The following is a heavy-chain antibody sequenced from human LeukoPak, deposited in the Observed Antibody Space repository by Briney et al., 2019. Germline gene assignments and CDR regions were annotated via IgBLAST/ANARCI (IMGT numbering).Heavy chain of an antibody. V-gene: IGHV3-30*02. D-gene: IGHD1-26*01. J-gene: IGHJ4*02. Sequence: PGGSLRLSCAASGFTFSSYGMHWVRQAPGMGLEWVAFIRYDGSNKYYADSVKGRFTISRDNSKNTLYLQMNSLRAEDTAVYYCASEVGATGDYWGQGTLVTVSS. CDR2: IRYDGSNK. CDR1: GFTFSSYG. CDR3: ASEVGATGDY.